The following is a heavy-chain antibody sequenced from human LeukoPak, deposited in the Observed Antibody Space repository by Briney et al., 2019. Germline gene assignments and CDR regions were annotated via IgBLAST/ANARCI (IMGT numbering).Heavy chain of an antibody. CDR2: INTDESST. J-gene: IGHJ4*02. D-gene: IGHD6-19*01. Sequence: GGSLRLSCAASGFTLSSYWMQWVRQVPAKGVVWVSRINTDESSTSYADSVKGRFTISRDNAKNTLYLQMNSWRAEDTAVYYCVRDLVAGTTPDYWGQGSLVTVSS. V-gene: IGHV3-74*01. CDR1: GFTLSSYW. CDR3: VRDLVAGTTPDY.